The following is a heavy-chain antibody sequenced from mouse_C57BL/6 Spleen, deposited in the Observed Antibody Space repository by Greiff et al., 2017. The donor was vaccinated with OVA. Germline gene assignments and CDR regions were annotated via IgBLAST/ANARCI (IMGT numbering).Heavy chain of an antibody. CDR1: GYTFTSYW. J-gene: IGHJ4*01. V-gene: IGHV1-55*01. D-gene: IGHD2-1*01. Sequence: QVQLQQPGAELVKPGASVKMSCKASGYTFTSYWITWVKQRPGQGLEWIGDIYPGSGSTNYNEKFKSKATLTVDTSSSTAYMQLSSLTSEDSAVYYCAKEGVTYGNYDAMDYWGQGTSVTVSS. CDR3: AKEGVTYGNYDAMDY. CDR2: IYPGSGST.